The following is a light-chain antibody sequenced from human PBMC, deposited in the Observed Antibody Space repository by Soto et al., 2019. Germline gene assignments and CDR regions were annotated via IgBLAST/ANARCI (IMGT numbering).Light chain of an antibody. CDR2: GAS. CDR1: HSVSSRY. Sequence: EIVLTQSPATLSLSPGERATLSCRASHSVSSRYLAWYQQRPGQAPRLLIYGASNRATGIPDRFSGSGSGTGSGTDFTLTISRLEPEDFAVYYCQHYGSSPPITFGQGTRLEIK. CDR3: QHYGSSPPIT. V-gene: IGKV3-20*01. J-gene: IGKJ5*01.